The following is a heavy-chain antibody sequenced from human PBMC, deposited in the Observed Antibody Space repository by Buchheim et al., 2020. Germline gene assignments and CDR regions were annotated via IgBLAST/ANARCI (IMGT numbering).Heavy chain of an antibody. D-gene: IGHD6-19*01. V-gene: IGHV4-34*01. CDR3: ARGIKQWLVQSWFDY. Sequence: QVQLQQWGAGLLKPSETLSLTCAVYGGSFSGYYWSWIRQPPGKGLEWIGEINHSGSTNYNPSLKSRVTISVDTSKNPFSMKLSSVTAADTAVDYCARGIKQWLVQSWFDYWGQGTL. CDR1: GGSFSGYY. J-gene: IGHJ4*02. CDR2: INHSGST.